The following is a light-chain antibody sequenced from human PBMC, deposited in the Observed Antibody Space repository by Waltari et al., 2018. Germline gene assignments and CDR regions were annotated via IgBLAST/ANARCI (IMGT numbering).Light chain of an antibody. J-gene: IGKJ4*01. CDR3: QQSHSAPLA. CDR1: RAITNY. CDR2: AAS. Sequence: DIQMTQSPSSLSPSVGDRVTITCRASRAITNYVNWYHQRPGLAPKLLIYAASTLQGGVPTRFSGSGSGTDFTLTISSLQIEDFATYYCQQSHSAPLAFGGGTRLEI. V-gene: IGKV1-39*01.